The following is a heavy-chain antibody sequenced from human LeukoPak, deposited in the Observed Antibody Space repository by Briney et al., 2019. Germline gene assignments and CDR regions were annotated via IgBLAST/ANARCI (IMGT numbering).Heavy chain of an antibody. V-gene: IGHV4-4*07. CDR2: IYTSGST. CDR1: GGSISSYY. J-gene: IGHJ4*02. CDR3: ARGWNSSGPLYYFDY. Sequence: PETLSLTCTVSGGSISSYYWSWIRQPAGKGLEWIGRIYTSGSTNYNPSLKSRVTISVDTSKNQFSLKLSSVTAADTAVYYCARGWNSSGPLYYFDYWGQGTLVTVSS. D-gene: IGHD6-19*01.